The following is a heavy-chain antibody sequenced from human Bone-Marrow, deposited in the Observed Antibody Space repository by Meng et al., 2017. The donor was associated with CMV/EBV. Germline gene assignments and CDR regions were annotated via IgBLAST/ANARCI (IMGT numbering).Heavy chain of an antibody. D-gene: IGHD3-3*01. CDR2: IRYDGSNK. Sequence: GESLKISCAASGFTFSSYGMHWVRQAPGKGLEWVAFIRYDGSNKYYADSVKGRFTISRDNSKNTLYLQMNSLRAEDTAAYYCANLDYDFWSGFPFDYWGQGTLVTVSS. V-gene: IGHV3-30*02. CDR3: ANLDYDFWSGFPFDY. J-gene: IGHJ4*02. CDR1: GFTFSSYG.